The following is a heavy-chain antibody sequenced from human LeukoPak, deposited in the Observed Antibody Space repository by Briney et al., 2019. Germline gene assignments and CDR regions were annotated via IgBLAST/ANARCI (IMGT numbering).Heavy chain of an antibody. Sequence: GRSLRLSCAASGFTFSSYGMHWVRQAPGKGLEWVAVISYDGSNKYYADSVKGRFTISRDNSKNTLYLQMNSPRAEDTAVYYCAKGMTTPYYFDYWGQGTLVTVSS. V-gene: IGHV3-30*18. CDR2: ISYDGSNK. J-gene: IGHJ4*02. CDR1: GFTFSSYG. D-gene: IGHD4-11*01. CDR3: AKGMTTPYYFDY.